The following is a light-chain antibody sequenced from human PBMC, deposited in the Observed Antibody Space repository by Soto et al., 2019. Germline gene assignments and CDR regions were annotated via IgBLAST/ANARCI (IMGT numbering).Light chain of an antibody. J-gene: IGKJ1*01. CDR2: AAS. Sequence: DIQFTQSPSFLSASVGDRVTITCRASQGISSYLAWCQQKPGKAPKLLIYAASLLHSGVPPRFSGSGSGTDFTLTISSLQPEDFATYYCQQTLSSPPTFGQGTKVDIK. CDR3: QQTLSSPPT. V-gene: IGKV1-9*01. CDR1: QGISSY.